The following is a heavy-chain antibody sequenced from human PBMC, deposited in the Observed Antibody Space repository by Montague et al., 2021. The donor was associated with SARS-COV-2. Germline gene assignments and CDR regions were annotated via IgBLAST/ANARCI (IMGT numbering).Heavy chain of an antibody. D-gene: IGHD3-3*01. CDR3: ARGVGITIFGDLSLEGDYYYSMDV. CDR1: GFTFRSHW. J-gene: IGHJ6*02. CDR2: IDNDGSST. V-gene: IGHV3-74*01. Sequence: SLRLSCAASGFTFRSHWMHWVRQVPEKGLVWVSRIDNDGSSTNYVDSVKSRFTISRDNAKNTLDLQMNSLRVEDTAVYYCARGVGITIFGDLSLEGDYYYSMDVWGQGTAVTVSS.